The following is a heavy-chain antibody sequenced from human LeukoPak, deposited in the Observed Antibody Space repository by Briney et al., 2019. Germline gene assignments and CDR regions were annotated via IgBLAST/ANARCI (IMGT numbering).Heavy chain of an antibody. CDR3: ARGMSSTYYMDV. CDR1: GYTFTKYG. V-gene: IGHV1-2*02. J-gene: IGHJ6*03. Sequence: ASVKVSCKASGYTFTKYGITWVRQAPGQGLEWMGWINPNSGGTNYAQKFQGRVTMTRDTSISTAYMELSRLRSDDTAVYYCARGMSSTYYMDVWGKGTTVTVSS. CDR2: INPNSGGT. D-gene: IGHD2-2*01.